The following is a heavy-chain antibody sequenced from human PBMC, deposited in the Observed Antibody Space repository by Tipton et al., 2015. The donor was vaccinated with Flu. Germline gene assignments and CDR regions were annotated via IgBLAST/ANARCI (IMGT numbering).Heavy chain of an antibody. CDR2: IDQDGSQK. CDR1: GFTFSSYW. CDR3: AAFCGGDCYILNY. J-gene: IGHJ4*02. Sequence: SLRLSCTASGFTFSSYWMSWVRQAPGKGLEWVGNIDQDGSQKSYVDSVKGRFTISRDNAKKSLYLQMNSLRAEDTAVYYCAAFCGGDCYILNYWGQGTLVTVSS. V-gene: IGHV3-7*03. D-gene: IGHD2-21*01.